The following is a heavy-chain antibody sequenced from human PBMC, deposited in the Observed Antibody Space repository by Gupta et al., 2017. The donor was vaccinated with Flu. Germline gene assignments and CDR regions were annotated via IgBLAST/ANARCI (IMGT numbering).Heavy chain of an antibody. CDR1: GFTFSSYA. CDR3: AKWGDIVVVPAAAPFDY. J-gene: IGHJ4*02. CDR2: ISGSGGST. D-gene: IGHD2-2*01. V-gene: IGHV3-23*01. Sequence: EVQLLESGGGLVQPGGSLRLSCAAPGFTFSSYAMSWVRQAPGKGLEWVSAISGSGGSTYYADSVKGRFTISRDNSKNTLYLQMNSLRAEDTAVYYCAKWGDIVVVPAAAPFDYWGQGTLVTVSS.